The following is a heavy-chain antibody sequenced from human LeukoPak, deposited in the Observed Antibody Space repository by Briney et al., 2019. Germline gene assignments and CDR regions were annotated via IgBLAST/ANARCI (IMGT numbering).Heavy chain of an antibody. D-gene: IGHD1-26*01. J-gene: IGHJ4*02. CDR3: ARAVDLDWELLLGGFDY. Sequence: PGGSLRLSCAASGFTFSSYWMSWVRRAPGKGLEWVSSISSNSSYIYYADSVKGRFTISRDNAKNSLYLQMNSLRAEDTAVYYCARAVDLDWELLLGGFDYWGQGTLVTVSS. V-gene: IGHV3-21*01. CDR1: GFTFSSYW. CDR2: ISSNSSYI.